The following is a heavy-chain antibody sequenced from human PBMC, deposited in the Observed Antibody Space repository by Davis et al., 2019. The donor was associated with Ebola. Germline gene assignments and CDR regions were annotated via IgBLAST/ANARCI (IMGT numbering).Heavy chain of an antibody. CDR2: RSYSGSN. Sequence: MPSETLSLTCTVSGGSFSSGGYYWSWIRQHPGKGLEWIGYRSYSGSNYYNPSLKSRVTISVDTSKNQFSLKLSSVTAADTAVYYCSRGFWSGYYGACGYWGQGTLVTVSS. J-gene: IGHJ4*02. CDR1: GGSFSSGGYY. D-gene: IGHD3-3*01. CDR3: SRGFWSGYYGACGY. V-gene: IGHV4-31*03.